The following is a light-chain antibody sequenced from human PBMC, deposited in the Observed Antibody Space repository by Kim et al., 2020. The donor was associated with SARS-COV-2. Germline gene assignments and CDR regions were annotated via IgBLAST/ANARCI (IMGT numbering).Light chain of an antibody. CDR1: QSISSW. CDR3: QNNKSYWT. V-gene: IGKV1-5*03. CDR2: KPS. Sequence: SAPVEDRVTITCRASQSISSWLAWYQKNPGKAPKPLIYKPSSLESGVPSGLSGRGSGTEFTLPTSSLRPDDFATNSCQNNKSYWTFGQGTQVYIK. J-gene: IGKJ1*01.